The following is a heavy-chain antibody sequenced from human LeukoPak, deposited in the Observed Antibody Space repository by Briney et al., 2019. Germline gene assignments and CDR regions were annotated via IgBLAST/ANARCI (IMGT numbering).Heavy chain of an antibody. Sequence: GRSLRLSCAASGFTFSSYGMHWVRQAPGKGLEWVAVIWYDGSNKYYADSVKGRFTISRDNSKNTLYLQMNSLRAEDAAVYYCAKISGYYYDSSGYYSDYWGQGTLVTVSS. V-gene: IGHV3-33*06. D-gene: IGHD3-22*01. J-gene: IGHJ4*02. CDR2: IWYDGSNK. CDR3: AKISGYYYDSSGYYSDY. CDR1: GFTFSSYG.